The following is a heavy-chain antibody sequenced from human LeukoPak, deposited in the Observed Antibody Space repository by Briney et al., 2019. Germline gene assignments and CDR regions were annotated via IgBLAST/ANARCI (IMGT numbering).Heavy chain of an antibody. CDR2: IKQDGSEK. J-gene: IGHJ6*02. V-gene: IGHV3-7*04. CDR1: GFTFSRLW. D-gene: IGHD3-16*01. Sequence: GGSLRLSCAASGFTFSRLWMRWVRQAPGKGLEWVANIKQDGSEKYYPDSVKGRFTVSRDNTKSSLYLQMNSLRGEDTAVYYCARPDAWAWGVWGQGTTVTVSS. CDR3: ARPDAWAWGV.